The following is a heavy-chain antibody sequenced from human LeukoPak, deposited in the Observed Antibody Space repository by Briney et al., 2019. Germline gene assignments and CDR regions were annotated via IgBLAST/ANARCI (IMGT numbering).Heavy chain of an antibody. Sequence: SQTLSLTCTVSGGSISSGGYYWSWIRRPPGKGLEWIGYIYHSGTTYSNPSLKSRVTISVDRSKNQFSLKLSSVTAADTAVYYCARSGYTSGQFDPWGQGTLVTVSS. CDR1: GGSISSGGYY. CDR3: ARSGYTSGQFDP. V-gene: IGHV4-30-2*01. J-gene: IGHJ5*02. CDR2: IYHSGTT. D-gene: IGHD6-19*01.